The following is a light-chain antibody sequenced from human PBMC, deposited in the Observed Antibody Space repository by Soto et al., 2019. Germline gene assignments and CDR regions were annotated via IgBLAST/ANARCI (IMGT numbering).Light chain of an antibody. V-gene: IGKV3-15*01. Sequence: EIVMTQSPATLSVSPGERATLSCRASQSVSSNLAWYQQKPGQAPRLLIYGASTRATCIPARFSGSGSGTAVTLTISSLQSEDFAVYYCHQYNNWPPSTFGQGTKLEIK. J-gene: IGKJ2*01. CDR2: GAS. CDR3: HQYNNWPPST. CDR1: QSVSSN.